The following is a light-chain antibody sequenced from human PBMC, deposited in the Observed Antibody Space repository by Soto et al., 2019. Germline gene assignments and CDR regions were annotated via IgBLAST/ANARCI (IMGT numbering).Light chain of an antibody. Sequence: QSALTQPASVSGSPGQTITISCTGTASDIGSYPLVSWYQQHPGKAPKLIIYEVSERPSGVSVRFSGSKSGNSASLTISGLQAEDEADYYCCSYGGFSTFVVFGGGTKLTVL. J-gene: IGLJ2*01. CDR3: CSYGGFSTFVV. CDR2: EVS. V-gene: IGLV2-23*02. CDR1: ASDIGSYPL.